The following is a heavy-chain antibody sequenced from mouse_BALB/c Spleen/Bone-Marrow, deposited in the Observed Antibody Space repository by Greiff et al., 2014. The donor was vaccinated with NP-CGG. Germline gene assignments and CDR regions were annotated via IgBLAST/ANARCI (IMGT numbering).Heavy chain of an antibody. V-gene: IGHV1-87*01. Sequence: VQLQQSGAELARPGASVKLSCKASGYTFTSYWMQWVKQRPGQGLEWIGAIYPGDGDTGYTQKFKGKATLTADKSSTTAYMQLSSLTSEDSAVYYCARNFPFDYWGKGTTLTVSS. CDR3: ARNFPFDY. CDR2: IYPGDGDT. CDR1: GYTFTSYW. J-gene: IGHJ2*01.